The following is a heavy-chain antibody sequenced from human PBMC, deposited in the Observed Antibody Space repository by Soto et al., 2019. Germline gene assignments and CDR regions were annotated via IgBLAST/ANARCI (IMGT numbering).Heavy chain of an antibody. CDR3: ARASPVVTDV. J-gene: IGHJ6*02. Sequence: PSETLSLTCTVSRDSITSGAYHWSWIRQPPGKGLEWIGYIYYNGSTYYNPSLKSRVTISVDTSKNQFSLKLSSVTAADTAVYYCARASPVVTDVWGQGTTVTVSS. CDR2: IYYNGST. CDR1: RDSITSGAYH. V-gene: IGHV4-30-4*08. D-gene: IGHD5-18*01.